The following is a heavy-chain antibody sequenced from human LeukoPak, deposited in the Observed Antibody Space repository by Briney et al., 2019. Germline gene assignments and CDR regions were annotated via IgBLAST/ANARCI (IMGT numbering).Heavy chain of an antibody. CDR2: IYSDGRI. CDR1: GFTVSSNY. V-gene: IGHV3-53*01. J-gene: IGHJ4*02. D-gene: IGHD5-18*01. Sequence: GGSLRLSCAASGFTVSSNYMSWVRQAPGKGLEWVSVIYSDGRIHSADSVKGRFTISRDDSKNTLSLQMNSLRAEDPAVYYCGLGSGYSYGLAGFFDYCGQGTLVTVSS. CDR3: GLGSGYSYGLAGFFDY.